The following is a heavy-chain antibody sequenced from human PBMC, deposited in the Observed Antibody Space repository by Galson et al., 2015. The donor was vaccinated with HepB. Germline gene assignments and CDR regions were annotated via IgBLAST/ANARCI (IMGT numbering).Heavy chain of an antibody. J-gene: IGHJ2*01. CDR1: GFTFSNAW. Sequence: SLRLSCAASGFTFSNAWMSWVRQAPGKGLEWVGRIKSKTDGGTTDYAAPVKGRFTISRDDSKNTLYLQMNSLKTEDTAVYYCTTSGYSSSWYDGGYFDLWGRGTLVTVSS. D-gene: IGHD6-13*01. CDR3: TTSGYSSSWYDGGYFDL. V-gene: IGHV3-15*01. CDR2: IKSKTDGGTT.